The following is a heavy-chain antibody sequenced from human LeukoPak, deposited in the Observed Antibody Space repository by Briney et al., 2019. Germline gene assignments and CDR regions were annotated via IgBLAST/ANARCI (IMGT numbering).Heavy chain of an antibody. D-gene: IGHD6-6*01. CDR1: GGSISSYY. J-gene: IGHJ6*03. V-gene: IGHV4-59*01. CDR2: IYYSGST. Sequence: SETLSLTCTVAGGSISSYYWSWIRQPPGKGLECIGYIYYSGSTNYNPSLKSGVTISVDTSKNQFSLKLSSVTAADTAVYYCARKSIAARHRYYYYYMDVWGKGTTVTVSS. CDR3: ARKSIAARHRYYYYYMDV.